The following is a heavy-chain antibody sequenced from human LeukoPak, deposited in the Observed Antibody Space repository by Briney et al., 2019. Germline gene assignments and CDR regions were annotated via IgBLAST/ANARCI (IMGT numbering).Heavy chain of an antibody. V-gene: IGHV4-34*01. CDR1: GGSFSGYY. J-gene: IGHJ4*02. Sequence: SETLSLTCAVYGGSFSGYYWSWIRQPPGKGLEWIRKINHSGSTNYNPSLKSRVTISVDTSKNQFSLKLSSVTAADTAVYYCARVSDYVWGSYRHFDYWGQGTLVTVSS. CDR3: ARVSDYVWGSYRHFDY. D-gene: IGHD3-16*02. CDR2: INHSGST.